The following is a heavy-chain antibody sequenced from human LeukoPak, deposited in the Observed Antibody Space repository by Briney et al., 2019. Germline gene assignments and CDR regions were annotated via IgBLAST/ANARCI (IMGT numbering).Heavy chain of an antibody. D-gene: IGHD6-6*01. Sequence: GGSLRLSCAGSGFTFSSYWMNWVRQAPGRGLEWVANINQDGSKEYYVASVKGRFTVSRDNAKNSLYLQMNILRAEDTAVYYCASQLAGDPNYWGQGTLVTVSS. V-gene: IGHV3-7*05. J-gene: IGHJ4*02. CDR2: INQDGSKE. CDR1: GFTFSSYW. CDR3: ASQLAGDPNY.